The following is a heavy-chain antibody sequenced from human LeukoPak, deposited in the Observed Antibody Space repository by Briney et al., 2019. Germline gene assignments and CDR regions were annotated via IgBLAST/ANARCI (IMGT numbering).Heavy chain of an antibody. J-gene: IGHJ4*02. CDR3: ARLYYYDSSGYYPYFDY. CDR1: GGSFSGYY. Sequence: SETLSLTCAVYGGSFSGYYWSWIRQPPGKGLEWIGEINHSGSTNYNPSLKSRVTISVDTSKNQFSLKLSSVTAADTAVYYCARLYYYDSSGYYPYFDYWGQGTLVTVSS. D-gene: IGHD3-22*01. V-gene: IGHV4-34*01. CDR2: INHSGST.